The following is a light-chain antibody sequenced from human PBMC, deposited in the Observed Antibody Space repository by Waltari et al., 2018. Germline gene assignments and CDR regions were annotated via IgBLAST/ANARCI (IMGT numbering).Light chain of an antibody. J-gene: IGLJ1*01. Sequence: QSAPTQPASVSGSPGQSITIPCTGTSSDVGRYDFVSWHQQYPGKAPKVMIYGVNNRPSGVSNRFSGSKSGNTASLIISGLQADDEADYYCSSYTTSGTLVFGTGTKVTVL. CDR1: SSDVGRYDF. CDR2: GVN. V-gene: IGLV2-14*01. CDR3: SSYTTSGTLV.